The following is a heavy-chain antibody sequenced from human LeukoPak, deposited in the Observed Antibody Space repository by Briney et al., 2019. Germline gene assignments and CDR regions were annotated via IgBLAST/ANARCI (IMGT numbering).Heavy chain of an antibody. D-gene: IGHD6-6*01. CDR3: ARWSGSVTARNYYYYYMDV. CDR1: GGSVRRGNYY. CDR2: IYTSGTT. J-gene: IGHJ6*03. Sequence: SETLSLTCTVSGGSVRRGNYYWTWLRQPAGSGLEWIGRIYTSGTTDYNPSLRTRVTISVDASRNRFSLNLSSVTAADTAVYYCARWSGSVTARNYYYYYMDVWGEGTTVTVSS. V-gene: IGHV4-61*02.